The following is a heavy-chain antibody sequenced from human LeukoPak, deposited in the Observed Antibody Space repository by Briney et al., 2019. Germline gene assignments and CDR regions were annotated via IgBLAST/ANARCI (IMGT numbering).Heavy chain of an antibody. V-gene: IGHV3-23*01. D-gene: IGHD3-9*01. J-gene: IGHJ4*02. CDR3: AKGDNDILTGYYNSFDY. CDR2: ISGSGIST. Sequence: GGSLRLSCAAPGFTFSSYAMSWVRQAPGKGLEWVSSISGSGISTYYSDSVKGRFTISRDNSKNTLYLQMNSLRAEDTAVYYCAKGDNDILTGYYNSFDYWGQGTLVTVSS. CDR1: GFTFSSYA.